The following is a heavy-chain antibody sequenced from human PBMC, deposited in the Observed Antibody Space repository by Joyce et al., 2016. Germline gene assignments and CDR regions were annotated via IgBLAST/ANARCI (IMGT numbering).Heavy chain of an antibody. CDR1: GGTFSSYG. J-gene: IGHJ4*02. D-gene: IGHD3-16*01. CDR3: ARVLGGGPGGCFDY. V-gene: IGHV1-69*01. CDR2: IIPIIGTT. Sequence: QVQLVQSGAEVKKPVSSVKVSCKASGGTFSSYGISWVRQAPGQGLEWMGGIIPIIGTTNDAPKFQGRVTITADESTSTAYMELSSLRFEDTAVYYCARVLGGGPGGCFDYWGQGTLVTVSS.